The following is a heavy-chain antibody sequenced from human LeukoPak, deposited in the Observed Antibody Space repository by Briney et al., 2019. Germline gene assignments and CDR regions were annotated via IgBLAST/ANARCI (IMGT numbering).Heavy chain of an antibody. CDR3: ASDPSSYYDFWSGYFTGGAHYFDY. D-gene: IGHD3-3*01. J-gene: IGHJ4*02. Sequence: SETLSLTCTVSGGSISSSSYYWGWIRQPPGKGLEWIGSIYYSGSTYYNPSLKSRVTISVDTSKNQFSLKLSSVTAADTAVYYCASDPSSYYDFWSGYFTGGAHYFDYWGQGTLVTVSS. CDR1: GGSISSSSYY. CDR2: IYYSGST. V-gene: IGHV4-39*01.